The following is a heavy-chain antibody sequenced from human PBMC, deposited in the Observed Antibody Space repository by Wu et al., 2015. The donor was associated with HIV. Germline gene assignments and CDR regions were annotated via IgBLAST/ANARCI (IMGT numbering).Heavy chain of an antibody. Sequence: QVQLVQSGAEVKKPGSSVKVSCKASGGTFNNYAFSWVRQAPGQGLEWMGRITPIFGSANYAQKFQGRVTITADESTSTAYMELSSLRSEDTAVYYCARVSLYSGSYYILPEYAFDIWGQGTMVTVSS. CDR1: GGTFNNYA. V-gene: IGHV1-69*13. D-gene: IGHD1-26*01. J-gene: IGHJ3*02. CDR2: ITPIFGSA. CDR3: ARVSLYSGSYYILPEYAFDI.